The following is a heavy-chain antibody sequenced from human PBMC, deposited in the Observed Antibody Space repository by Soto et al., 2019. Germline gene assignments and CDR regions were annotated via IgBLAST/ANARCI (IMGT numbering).Heavy chain of an antibody. CDR1: GGSFSSYS. J-gene: IGHJ4*02. CDR2: IIPIFETP. V-gene: IGHV1-69*13. D-gene: IGHD5-18*01. Sequence: PRASVKVSCKASGGSFSSYSITWVRQAPGHGLEWMGGIIPIFETPSYAEKFQGRFTITADDSTSTAYMELSSLRSEDTAVYYCATHQRAGYSYGLGYWGQGTLVTVSS. CDR3: ATHQRAGYSYGLGY.